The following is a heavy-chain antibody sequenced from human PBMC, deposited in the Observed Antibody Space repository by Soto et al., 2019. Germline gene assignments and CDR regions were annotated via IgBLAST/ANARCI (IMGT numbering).Heavy chain of an antibody. D-gene: IGHD3-3*01. V-gene: IGHV3-53*01. CDR3: ARAGPIFGVVIRSRYGMDV. CDR2: IYSGGST. J-gene: IGHJ6*02. Sequence: GGSLRLSCAASGFTVSSNYMSWVRQAPGKGLEWVSVIYSGGSTYYADSVKGRFTISRDNSKNTLYLQMNSLRAEDTAVYYCARAGPIFGVVIRSRYGMDVWGQGTTVTVSS. CDR1: GFTVSSNY.